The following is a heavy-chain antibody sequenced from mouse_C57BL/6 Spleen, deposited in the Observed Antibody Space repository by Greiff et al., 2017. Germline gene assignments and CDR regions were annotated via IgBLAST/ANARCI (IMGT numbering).Heavy chain of an antibody. V-gene: IGHV1-82*01. CDR1: GYAFSSSW. D-gene: IGHD2-1*01. Sequence: QVQLQQSGPELVKPGASVKISCKASGYAFSSSWMNWVKQRPGKGLEWIGRSYPGDGDTNYNGKFKGKATLTADKSSSTAYMQLSSLTSEDSAVYFCARGDYGNLLNWYFDVWGTGTTVTVSS. CDR2: SYPGDGDT. J-gene: IGHJ1*03. CDR3: ARGDYGNLLNWYFDV.